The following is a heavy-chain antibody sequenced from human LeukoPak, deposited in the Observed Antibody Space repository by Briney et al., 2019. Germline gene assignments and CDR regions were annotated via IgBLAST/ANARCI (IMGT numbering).Heavy chain of an antibody. CDR2: ISTSSSTI. D-gene: IGHD3-16*01. Sequence: GGSLRLSCTASGFTFSSYSMNWVRQAPGQGLEWVSYISTSSSTIYNADSVKGRFTISRDDAKNSLYLQMNSLRVEDTAVYYCARDPPSGGSDSWGQGTLVTVSS. J-gene: IGHJ4*02. V-gene: IGHV3-48*01. CDR1: GFTFSSYS. CDR3: ARDPPSGGSDS.